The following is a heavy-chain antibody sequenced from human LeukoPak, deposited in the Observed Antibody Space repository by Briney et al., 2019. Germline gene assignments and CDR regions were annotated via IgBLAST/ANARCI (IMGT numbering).Heavy chain of an antibody. D-gene: IGHD5-18*01. CDR1: GFMFSSYW. J-gene: IGHJ4*02. Sequence: PGGSLRLSCEASGFMFSSYWMNWVRQAPGKGLEWVANIKQGGSEKYYVDSEKGRFSISRDNAKSSLFLQMNSLRADDTAVYYCAMAGYTDGPFDFDYWGQGTLVTVSS. CDR2: IKQGGSEK. V-gene: IGHV3-7*01. CDR3: AMAGYTDGPFDFDY.